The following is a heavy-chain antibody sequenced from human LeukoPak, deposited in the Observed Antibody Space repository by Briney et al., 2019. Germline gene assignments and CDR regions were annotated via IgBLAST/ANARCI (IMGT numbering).Heavy chain of an antibody. J-gene: IGHJ5*02. Sequence: GGSLRLSCAASGFTFSTYWMHWVRQAPGKGLVWVSRINRDGSATSYADSVKGRFTISRDNAKNTLYLQMNSLRAEDTAVYYCARVDGGTRFDPWGQGTLVTVSS. CDR2: INRDGSAT. CDR1: GFTFSTYW. V-gene: IGHV3-74*01. CDR3: ARVDGGTRFDP. D-gene: IGHD1-14*01.